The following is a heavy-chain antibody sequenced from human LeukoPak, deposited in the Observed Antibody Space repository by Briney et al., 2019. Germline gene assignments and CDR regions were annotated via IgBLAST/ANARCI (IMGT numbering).Heavy chain of an antibody. CDR3: ARELTYADY. Sequence: SETLSLTCTVSGGSISSGDYYWSWIRQPPGKGLEWIGYIYYSGSTYYNPSLKSRVTMSVDTTKNQFSLKLSSVTAADTAVYYCARELTYADYWGQGTLVTVSS. J-gene: IGHJ4*02. CDR1: GGSISSGDYY. V-gene: IGHV4-30-4*01. D-gene: IGHD4/OR15-4a*01. CDR2: IYYSGST.